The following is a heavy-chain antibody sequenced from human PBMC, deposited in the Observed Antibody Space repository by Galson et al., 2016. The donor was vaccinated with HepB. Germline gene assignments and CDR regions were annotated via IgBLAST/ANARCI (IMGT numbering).Heavy chain of an antibody. J-gene: IGHJ4*02. V-gene: IGHV4-61*01. Sequence: SETLSLTCTVSGGSVSSGSYYWSWIRQPPGKGLEWIGYISYSGRTNYNPSLKSRVTISVDTSKNQFSLKVSSVTAADTAVYYCARGYDSGSYRPRWGGNYFDFWGQGALVTVSS. CDR2: ISYSGRT. D-gene: IGHD3-10*01. CDR1: GGSVSSGSYY. CDR3: ARGYDSGSYRPRWGGNYFDF.